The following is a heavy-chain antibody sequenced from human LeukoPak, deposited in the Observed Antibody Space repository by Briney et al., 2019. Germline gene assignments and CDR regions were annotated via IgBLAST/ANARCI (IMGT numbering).Heavy chain of an antibody. Sequence: GGSLRLACAAYGFTFSSYAMSWDSQAQGKGLEWVSSITDSGGHTYYADSVKGRFTICRDNFKNPLYLQMDSLRAEHTSVYYCAKEFTIFGVVTIHPLGFAGWGQGTLVTVYS. J-gene: IGHJ5*02. V-gene: IGHV3-23*01. CDR1: GFTFSSYA. D-gene: IGHD3-3*01. CDR3: AKEFTIFGVVTIHPLGFAG. CDR2: ITDSGGHT.